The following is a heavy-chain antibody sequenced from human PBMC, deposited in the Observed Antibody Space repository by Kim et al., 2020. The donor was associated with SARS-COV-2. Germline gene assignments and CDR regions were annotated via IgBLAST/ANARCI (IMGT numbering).Heavy chain of an antibody. Sequence: GGSLRLSCAASGFTVSRNYMSWVRQAPGKGLEWVSVIYSGGSTYYADAVKGRFTISRDNSKNTLYLQMNSVRAEDTAVYYCARDLVVGGLDYWGQGTLVTVSS. V-gene: IGHV3-66*01. CDR1: GFTVSRNY. D-gene: IGHD2-15*01. J-gene: IGHJ4*02. CDR3: ARDLVVGGLDY. CDR2: IYSGGST.